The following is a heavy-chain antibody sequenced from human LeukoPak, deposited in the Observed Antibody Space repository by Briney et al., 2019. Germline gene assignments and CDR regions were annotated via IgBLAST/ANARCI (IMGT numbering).Heavy chain of an antibody. D-gene: IGHD6-13*01. CDR2: INTNTGNP. Sequence: GASVKVSCKASGYTFTSYAMNWVRQAPGQGLEWMGWINTNTGNPTYAQGFTGRFIFSLDTSVSTAYLQISSLKAEDTAVYYCARESSSSWYVILGTYYYYGMDVWGQGTTVTVSS. J-gene: IGHJ6*02. V-gene: IGHV7-4-1*02. CDR3: ARESSSSWYVILGTYYYYGMDV. CDR1: GYTFTSYA.